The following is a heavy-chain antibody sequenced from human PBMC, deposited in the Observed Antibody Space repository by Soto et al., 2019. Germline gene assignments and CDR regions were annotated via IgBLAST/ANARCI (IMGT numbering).Heavy chain of an antibody. CDR1: GFTFSSYA. CDR3: ARNYGY. D-gene: IGHD3-16*01. V-gene: IGHV3-30-3*01. CDR2: ISYDGSNK. Sequence: GGSLRLSCAASGFTFSSYAMHWVRQAPGKGLEWVAVISYDGSNKYYADSVKGRFTISRDNSKNTLYLQMNSLRAEDTAVYYCARNYGYWGQGTLVTVSS. J-gene: IGHJ4*02.